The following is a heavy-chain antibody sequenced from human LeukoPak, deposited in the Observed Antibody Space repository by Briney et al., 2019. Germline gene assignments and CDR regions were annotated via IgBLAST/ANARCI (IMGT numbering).Heavy chain of an antibody. V-gene: IGHV1-46*01. Sequence: ASVKVSCKAFGYRFTSYGITWVRQAPGQGLEWMGIINPSGGSTSYAQKFQGRVTMTRDMSTSTVYMELSSLRSEDTAVYYCARGFDSSSGWYPAFDIWGHGTMGTVSS. CDR2: INPSGGST. J-gene: IGHJ3*02. CDR3: ARGFDSSSGWYPAFDI. D-gene: IGHD6-19*01. CDR1: GYRFTSYG.